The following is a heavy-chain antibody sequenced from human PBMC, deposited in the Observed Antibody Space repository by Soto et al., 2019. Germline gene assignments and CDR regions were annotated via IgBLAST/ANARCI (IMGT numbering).Heavy chain of an antibody. Sequence: PSETLSLTCTVSAASLSISRYYWGWIRQPPGKGRDWIGLIYFSGSIYYNPSVTSRVTIAVDTSKNQFSLKLCSVTAADTGMYHCAGITGILSGMDVWGQGTRVTVSS. CDR1: AASLSISRYY. J-gene: IGHJ6*02. CDR2: IYFSGSI. V-gene: IGHV4-39*01. CDR3: AGITGILSGMDV. D-gene: IGHD1-20*01.